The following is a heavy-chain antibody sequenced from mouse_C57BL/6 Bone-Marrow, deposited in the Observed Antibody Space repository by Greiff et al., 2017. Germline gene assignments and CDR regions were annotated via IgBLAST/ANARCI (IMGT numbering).Heavy chain of an antibody. CDR3: AKGPYYFDY. CDR2: IDPNSGGT. V-gene: IGHV1-72*01. CDR1: GYTFTSYW. J-gene: IGHJ2*01. Sequence: QQSCKASGYTFTSYWMPWVKQRPGRGLEWIGRIDPNSGGTKYNEKFKSKATLTVDKPSSTAYMQLSSLTSEDSAVYYCAKGPYYFDYWGQGTTLTVSS.